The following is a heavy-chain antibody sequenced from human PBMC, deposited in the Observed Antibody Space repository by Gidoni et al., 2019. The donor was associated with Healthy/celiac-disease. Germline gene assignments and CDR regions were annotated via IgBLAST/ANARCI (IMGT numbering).Heavy chain of an antibody. Sequence: EVQLLESGGGLVQPGGSLRLSCAASGFTFSSYAMSWVRQAPGKGLEWVSAIRGSGGSTYYADSVKGRFTISRDNSKNTLYLQMNSLRAEDTAVYYCAKRGRYYYDSSGSKYYYYYGMDVWGQGTTVTVSS. CDR3: AKRGRYYYDSSGSKYYYYYGMDV. J-gene: IGHJ6*02. CDR2: IRGSGGST. D-gene: IGHD3-22*01. V-gene: IGHV3-23*01. CDR1: GFTFSSYA.